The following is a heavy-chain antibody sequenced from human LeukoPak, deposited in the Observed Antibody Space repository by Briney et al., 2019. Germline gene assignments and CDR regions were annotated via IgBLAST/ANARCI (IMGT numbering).Heavy chain of an antibody. CDR2: IYPGDSNI. CDR1: GHTFTNNW. D-gene: IGHD6-19*01. J-gene: IGHJ4*02. Sequence: GESLKISCKGSGHTFTNNWIAWVRQMPGKGLEWMGSIYPGDSNIRYNPAFQGQVTISADKSINTAYLHWSSLKASDTAMYYCARNLITVAALSPFDYWGQGSLVTVSS. V-gene: IGHV5-51*01. CDR3: ARNLITVAALSPFDY.